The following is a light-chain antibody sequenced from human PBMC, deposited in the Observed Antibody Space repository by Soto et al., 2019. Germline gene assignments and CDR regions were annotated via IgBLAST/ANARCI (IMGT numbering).Light chain of an antibody. Sequence: SYELTQPPSVSVPPGQTASITCSGDKLGDKYACWHQQKPGQSPVLVIYQDSKRPSGIPERFSGSNSGNTATLTISGTQAMDEADYYCQAWDSSTVVFGGGTKLTVL. V-gene: IGLV3-1*01. CDR2: QDS. J-gene: IGLJ2*01. CDR1: KLGDKY. CDR3: QAWDSSTVV.